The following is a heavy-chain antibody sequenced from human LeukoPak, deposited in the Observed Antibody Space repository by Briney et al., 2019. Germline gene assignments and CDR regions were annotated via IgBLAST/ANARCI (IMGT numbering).Heavy chain of an antibody. V-gene: IGHV1-18*01. CDR3: ARGITNCFDP. CDR2: IRSDNGKT. Sequence: GASVTVSCTAFSYTFTAYGINWVRQAPGQGLEWMGWIRSDNGKTNYAQKLQGRVTITTDTSTSTAYMELRSLRSDDTAVYYCARGITNCFDPWGQGTLVTVSS. J-gene: IGHJ5*02. CDR1: SYTFTAYG.